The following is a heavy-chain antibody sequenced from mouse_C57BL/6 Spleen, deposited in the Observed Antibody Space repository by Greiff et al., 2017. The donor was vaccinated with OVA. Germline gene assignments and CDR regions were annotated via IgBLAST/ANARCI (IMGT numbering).Heavy chain of an antibody. V-gene: IGHV1-80*01. CDR2: IYPGDGDT. CDR1: GYAFSSYW. Sequence: QVQLQQSGAELVKPGASVKISCKASGYAFSSYWMNWVKQRPGKGLEWIGQIYPGDGDTNYNGKFKGKATLTADKSSSTAYMQLSSLTSEDSAVYFCARRRDGYDYAMDYWGQGTSVTVSS. CDR3: ARRRDGYDYAMDY. D-gene: IGHD2-2*01. J-gene: IGHJ4*01.